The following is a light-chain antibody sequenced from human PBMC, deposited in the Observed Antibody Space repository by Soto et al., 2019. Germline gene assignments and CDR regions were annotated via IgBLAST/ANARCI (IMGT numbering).Light chain of an antibody. CDR2: EVN. CDR1: SSDVGGYNS. Sequence: QSALTQPPSASGSPGQSVTISCTGTSSDVGGYNSVSWFQQHPGKAPKLMIYEVNTRPSGVPGRFSGSKSGNTASLTVSGLQTEDEADYYCSSFAGSDNVVFGGGTKLTVL. V-gene: IGLV2-8*01. CDR3: SSFAGSDNVV. J-gene: IGLJ2*01.